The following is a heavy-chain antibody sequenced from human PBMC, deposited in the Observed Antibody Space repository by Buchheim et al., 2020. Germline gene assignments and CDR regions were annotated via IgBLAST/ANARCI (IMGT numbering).Heavy chain of an antibody. CDR3: ARKDPPHYDFWSGYYTGGAFDI. V-gene: IGHV5-10-1*01. CDR2: IDPSDSYT. Sequence: EVQLVQSGAEVKKPGESLRISCKGSGYSFTSYWIGWVRQMPGKGLEWMGRIDPSDSYTNYSPSFQGHVTISADKSISTAYLQWSSLKASDTAMYYCARKDPPHYDFWSGYYTGGAFDIWGQGT. D-gene: IGHD3-3*01. CDR1: GYSFTSYW. J-gene: IGHJ3*02.